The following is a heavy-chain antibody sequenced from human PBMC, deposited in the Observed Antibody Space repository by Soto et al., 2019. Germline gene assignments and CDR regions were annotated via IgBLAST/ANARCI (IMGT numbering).Heavy chain of an antibody. D-gene: IGHD1-26*01. CDR2: ISSSSSYI. CDR3: ARASGSYYYGMDV. Sequence: LRLSCAASGFTFSSYSMNWVRQAPGKGLEWVSPISSSSSYIYYADSVKGRFTISRDNAKNSLYLQMNSLRAEDTAVYYCARASGSYYYGMDVWGQGTTVTVSS. J-gene: IGHJ6*02. CDR1: GFTFSSYS. V-gene: IGHV3-21*01.